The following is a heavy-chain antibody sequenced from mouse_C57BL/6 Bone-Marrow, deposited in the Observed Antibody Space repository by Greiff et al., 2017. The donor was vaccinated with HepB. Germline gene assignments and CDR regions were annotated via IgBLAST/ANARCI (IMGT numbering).Heavy chain of an antibody. CDR1: GYTFTSYW. CDR2: IDPSDSYT. CDR3: ARPNDGYYFDY. J-gene: IGHJ2*01. D-gene: IGHD2-3*01. Sequence: VQLQQPGAELVMPGASVKLSCKASGYTFTSYWMHWVKQRPGQGLERIGEIDPSDSYTNYNQKFKGKSTLTVDKSSSTAYMQLSSLTSEDSAVYYCARPNDGYYFDYWGQGTTLTVSS. V-gene: IGHV1-69*01.